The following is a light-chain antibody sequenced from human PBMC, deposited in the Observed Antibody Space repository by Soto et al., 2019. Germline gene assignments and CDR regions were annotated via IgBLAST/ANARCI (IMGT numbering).Light chain of an antibody. V-gene: IGLV1-44*01. Sequence: QSVLTQPPSASGTPGQRGTISCSGGSSNIGINTVNWYQQLPGTAPKLLMYNNIQRPSGVPDRISGSKSGTSASLAISGLQSEDEADYFCATWDDSLNGLVFGGGTKLTVL. CDR3: ATWDDSLNGLV. CDR1: SSNIGINT. J-gene: IGLJ2*01. CDR2: NNI.